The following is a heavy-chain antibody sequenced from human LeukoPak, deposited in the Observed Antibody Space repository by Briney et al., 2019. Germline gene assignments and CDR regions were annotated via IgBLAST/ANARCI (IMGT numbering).Heavy chain of an antibody. Sequence: SQTLSLTCAISGDSVSNNNVAWNWIRQSPSRGLEWLGKTKYRSEWYNDYALSVKSRITINPDTSKNQFSLQLNSVTPEDTAVYYCARASRWAFDIWGQGTTVTVSS. CDR2: TKYRSEWYN. J-gene: IGHJ3*02. CDR1: GDSVSNNNVA. V-gene: IGHV6-1*01. CDR3: ARASRWAFDI.